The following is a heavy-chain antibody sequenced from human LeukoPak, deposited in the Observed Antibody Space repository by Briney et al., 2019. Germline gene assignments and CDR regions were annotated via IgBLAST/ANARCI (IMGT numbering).Heavy chain of an antibody. V-gene: IGHV1-46*01. D-gene: IGHD2-8*01. Sequence: GASVKVSCKASGYTFTSYYMHWVRQAPGQGLEWMGIINPSGGSTSYAQKFQGRVTMTRDTSTSTVYMELSSLRSEDTAVYYCAREMVDIVLMVYAIQQVGFDYWGQGTLVTVSS. J-gene: IGHJ4*02. CDR2: INPSGGST. CDR3: AREMVDIVLMVYAIQQVGFDY. CDR1: GYTFTSYY.